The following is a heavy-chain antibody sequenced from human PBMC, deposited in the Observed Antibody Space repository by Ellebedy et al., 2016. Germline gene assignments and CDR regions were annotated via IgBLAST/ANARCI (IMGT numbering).Heavy chain of an antibody. D-gene: IGHD5-12*01. Sequence: SETLSLTCTVSGGSISSGGYYWSWIRQHPGKGLEWIGYIYYSGSTYYNPSLKSRVTISVDTSKNQFSLKLSSVTAADTAVYYCARDLSRYSGYGLDAFDIWGQGTKVTVSS. CDR1: GGSISSGGYY. V-gene: IGHV4-31*03. CDR3: ARDLSRYSGYGLDAFDI. CDR2: IYYSGST. J-gene: IGHJ3*02.